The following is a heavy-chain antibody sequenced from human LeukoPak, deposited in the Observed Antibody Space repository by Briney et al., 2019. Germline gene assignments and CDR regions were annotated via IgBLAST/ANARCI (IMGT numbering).Heavy chain of an antibody. D-gene: IGHD6-13*01. Sequence: ASVKVSCKASGGTFSSYAISWVRQAPGQGLEWMGRIIPILGIANYAQKFQGRVTITADKSTSTAYMELSSLRSEDTAVYYCARQRTNSWYDQATFNYMDVWGKGTTVTVSS. J-gene: IGHJ6*03. V-gene: IGHV1-69*04. CDR3: ARQRTNSWYDQATFNYMDV. CDR2: IIPILGIA. CDR1: GGTFSSYA.